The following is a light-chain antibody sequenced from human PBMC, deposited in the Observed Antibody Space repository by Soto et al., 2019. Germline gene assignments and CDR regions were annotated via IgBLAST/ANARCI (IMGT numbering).Light chain of an antibody. Sequence: QSALTQPASVSGSPGQSIIISCTGTSSDVGGSHYVSWYQHHPGKAPKLMIYDVINRPSGVSNRFSGSKSGNTASLTISGLQAEDEADYYCCSYSTSSTSLYVLGTGTKVTVL. CDR1: SSDVGGSHY. CDR3: CSYSTSSTSLYV. V-gene: IGLV2-14*01. J-gene: IGLJ1*01. CDR2: DVI.